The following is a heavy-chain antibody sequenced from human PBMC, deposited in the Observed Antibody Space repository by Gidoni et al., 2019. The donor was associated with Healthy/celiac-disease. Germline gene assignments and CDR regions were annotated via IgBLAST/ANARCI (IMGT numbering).Heavy chain of an antibody. CDR2: IYWNDDK. V-gene: IGHV2-5*01. Sequence: QITLKESGPTLVKPTQTLTLTCTFSGFSLSTSGVGVGWIRQPPGKALEWLALIYWNDDKRYSPSLKSRLTITKDTSKNQVVLTMTNMDPVDTATYYCAHVYSSWYPDYYYGMDVWGQGTTVTVSS. D-gene: IGHD6-13*01. J-gene: IGHJ6*02. CDR1: GFSLSTSGVG. CDR3: AHVYSSWYPDYYYGMDV.